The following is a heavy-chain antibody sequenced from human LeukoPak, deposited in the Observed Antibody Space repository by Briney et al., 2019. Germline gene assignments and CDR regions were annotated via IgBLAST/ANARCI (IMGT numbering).Heavy chain of an antibody. D-gene: IGHD4-17*01. V-gene: IGHV2-5*01. Sequence: SGPTLVNPTQTLTLTCTFSGFSLSTSGVGVGWIRQPPGKALEWLALIYWNDDKRYSPSLKSRVTITKDTSKNQVVLTMTNMDPVDTATYYCAHRRREGTVTTGFGYWGQGTLVTVSS. CDR1: GFSLSTSGVG. J-gene: IGHJ4*02. CDR3: AHRRREGTVTTGFGY. CDR2: IYWNDDK.